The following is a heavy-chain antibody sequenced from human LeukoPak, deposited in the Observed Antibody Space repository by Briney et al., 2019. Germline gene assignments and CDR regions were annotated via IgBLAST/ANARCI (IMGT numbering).Heavy chain of an antibody. J-gene: IGHJ4*02. D-gene: IGHD3-22*01. Sequence: SGGSVRLSCAASGFTFSSYAMSWVRQAPGKGLEWVSAISGSGGSTYYADSVKGRITISRDNSKNTLYLQMNSLRAEDTAVYCCAYLDEDSRNPEDYWGQATKVTVSS. CDR3: AYLDEDSRNPEDY. V-gene: IGHV3-23*01. CDR1: GFTFSSYA. CDR2: ISGSGGST.